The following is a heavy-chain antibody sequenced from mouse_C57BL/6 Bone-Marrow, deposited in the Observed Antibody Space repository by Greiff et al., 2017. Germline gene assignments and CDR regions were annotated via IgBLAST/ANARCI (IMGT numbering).Heavy chain of an antibody. CDR3: ARDMGYGSSYGFAY. Sequence: ESGPGLVQPSQSLSLTCSVTGYSITSGYYWNCLRQFPGNKLEWMGYISYDGSNNYNPSLKNRISITRDTTNNQFFLKLNSVTTEDTATYYCARDMGYGSSYGFAYWGQGTLVTVSA. V-gene: IGHV3-6*01. D-gene: IGHD1-1*01. CDR1: GYSITSGYY. J-gene: IGHJ3*01. CDR2: ISYDGSN.